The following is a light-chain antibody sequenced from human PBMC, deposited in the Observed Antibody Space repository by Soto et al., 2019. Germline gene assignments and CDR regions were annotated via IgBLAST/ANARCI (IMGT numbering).Light chain of an antibody. CDR2: SAS. Sequence: EIVMTQSPATLSVSLGERATLSCRASQSVSSKLAWYQQKPGQAPRLLIFSASARTAGVPARFSGSGSGTEFTLTISSPQSEDFAVYYCQQYHDWPPITFGQGTRVEIK. V-gene: IGKV3-15*01. CDR1: QSVSSK. CDR3: QQYHDWPPIT. J-gene: IGKJ5*01.